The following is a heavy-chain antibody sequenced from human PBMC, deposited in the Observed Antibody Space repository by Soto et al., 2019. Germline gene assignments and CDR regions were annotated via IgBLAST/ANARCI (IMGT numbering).Heavy chain of an antibody. CDR1: GYSFTSYW. J-gene: IGHJ4*02. D-gene: IGHD3-3*01. V-gene: IGHV5-51*01. Sequence: PGVSLKISCKGSGYSFTSYWIGWVRQMPGKGLEWMGIIYPGDSDTRYSPSFQGQVTISADKSISTAYLQWSSLKASDTAMYYCARVYYDFWSGYYQPRYYFDYWGQGTLVTVYS. CDR3: ARVYYDFWSGYYQPRYYFDY. CDR2: IYPGDSDT.